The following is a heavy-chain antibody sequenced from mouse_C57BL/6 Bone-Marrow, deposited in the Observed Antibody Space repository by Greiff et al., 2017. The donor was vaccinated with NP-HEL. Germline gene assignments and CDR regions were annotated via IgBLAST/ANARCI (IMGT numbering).Heavy chain of an antibody. Sequence: VQLQESGAELARPGASVKLSCKASGYTFTSYGISWVKQRTGQGLEWIGEIYPRSGNTYYNEKFKGKATLTADKSSSTAYMELRSLTSEDSAVYFCARLLRYLWFAYWGQGTLVTVSA. CDR3: ARLLRYLWFAY. CDR1: GYTFTSYG. V-gene: IGHV1-81*01. J-gene: IGHJ3*01. D-gene: IGHD1-1*01. CDR2: IYPRSGNT.